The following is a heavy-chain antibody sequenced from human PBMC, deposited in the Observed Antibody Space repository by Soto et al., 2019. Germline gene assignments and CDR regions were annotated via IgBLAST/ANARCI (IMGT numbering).Heavy chain of an antibody. D-gene: IGHD6-6*01. J-gene: IGHJ4*02. CDR2: IYYSGST. CDR3: ARRDGAARPVPYYFDY. V-gene: IGHV4-39*01. Sequence: SETLSLTCTVSGGSIISSSYYWGWIRQPPGKGLEWIGSIYYSGSTYYNPSLKSRVTISVDTSKNQFSLKLSSVTAADTAVYYCARRDGAARPVPYYFDYWGQGTLVTVSS. CDR1: GGSIISSSYY.